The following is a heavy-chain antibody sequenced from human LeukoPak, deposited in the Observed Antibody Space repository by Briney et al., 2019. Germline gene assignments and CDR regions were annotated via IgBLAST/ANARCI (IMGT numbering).Heavy chain of an antibody. V-gene: IGHV3-23*01. Sequence: GGSLRLSCAASGFTFSSHAMSWVRQAPGKGLEWVSAISGSGGSTYSADSVKGRFTISRDNSKHTLYLQMNSLRAEDTAIYYCAKNGHGSGSYYPRTKYYFDYWGQGTLVTVSS. D-gene: IGHD3-10*01. CDR2: ISGSGGST. J-gene: IGHJ4*02. CDR3: AKNGHGSGSYYPRTKYYFDY. CDR1: GFTFSSHA.